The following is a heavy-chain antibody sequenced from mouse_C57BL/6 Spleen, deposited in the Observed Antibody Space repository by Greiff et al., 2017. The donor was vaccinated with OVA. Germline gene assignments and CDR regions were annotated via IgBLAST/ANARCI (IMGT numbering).Heavy chain of an antibody. J-gene: IGHJ4*01. CDR3: ARANWDAMDY. Sequence: VQLQQSGAELVKPGASVKLSCTASGFNIKDYYMHWVKQRTEQGLEWIGRIDPEDGEIKYAPKFQGKATITADTSSNTAYLQLSSLTSEDTAVYYCARANWDAMDYWGQGTSVTVSS. CDR2: IDPEDGEI. D-gene: IGHD4-1*01. V-gene: IGHV14-2*01. CDR1: GFNIKDYY.